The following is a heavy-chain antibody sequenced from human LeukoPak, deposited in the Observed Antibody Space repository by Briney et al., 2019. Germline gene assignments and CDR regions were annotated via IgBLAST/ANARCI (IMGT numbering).Heavy chain of an antibody. CDR2: IYQSEYT. CDR3: VLRGELLSPVDY. V-gene: IGHV4-59*12. CDR1: GDSSSNYF. D-gene: IGHD1-26*01. Sequence: SETLSLTCTVSGDSSSNYFWSWIRQPPGKGLEWIGYIYQSEYTNYSPSLKSRVTISEDRSKNQFSLKLSSVTAADTAVYYCVLRGELLSPVDYWGQGTLVTVSS. J-gene: IGHJ4*02.